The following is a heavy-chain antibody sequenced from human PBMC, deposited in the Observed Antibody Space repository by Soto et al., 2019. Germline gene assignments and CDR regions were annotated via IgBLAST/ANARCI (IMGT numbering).Heavy chain of an antibody. CDR1: GYKFTGYG. CDR3: TRARVQGVVTMQYNGMYG. V-gene: IGHV1-18*01. D-gene: IGHD3-22*01. J-gene: IGHJ6*02. CDR2: ISAYTGNT. Sequence: ASVKVSCKSSGYKFTGYGISWVRQAPGQGLEGVGWISAYTGNTNYAQKFQGRVSMTIDTSTNTAYMDLRSLRSDDTAVYYCTRARVQGVVTMQYNGMYGWGLG.